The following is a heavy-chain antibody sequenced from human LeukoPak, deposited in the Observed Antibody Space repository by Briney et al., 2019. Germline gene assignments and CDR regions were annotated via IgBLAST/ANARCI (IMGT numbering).Heavy chain of an antibody. J-gene: IGHJ4*02. CDR1: GGSFSGYY. Sequence: PSETLSLTCAVYGGSFSGYYWSWIRHPPGTGLEGSGEINHSGSTNYNTSLKSRVTISVDTSKNQFSLKLSSVTAADTAVYYCARSQLWLVTAFDYWGQGTLVTVSS. CDR3: ARSQLWLVTAFDY. D-gene: IGHD5-18*01. CDR2: INHSGST. V-gene: IGHV4-34*01.